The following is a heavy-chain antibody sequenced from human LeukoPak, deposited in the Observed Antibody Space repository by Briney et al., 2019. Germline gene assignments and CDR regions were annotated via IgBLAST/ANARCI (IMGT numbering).Heavy chain of an antibody. J-gene: IGHJ4*02. CDR3: ARSDTAMAEDY. CDR2: ISSSSRYI. Sequence: PGGSLRLSCTASGFPFSSYTMNWVRQAPGKGLEWVSSISSSSRYIYYADSVKGRFTISRDSAKNSLYLQMNSLRAEDTAVYYCARSDTAMAEDYWGQGTLVTVSS. D-gene: IGHD5-18*01. CDR1: GFPFSSYT. V-gene: IGHV3-21*01.